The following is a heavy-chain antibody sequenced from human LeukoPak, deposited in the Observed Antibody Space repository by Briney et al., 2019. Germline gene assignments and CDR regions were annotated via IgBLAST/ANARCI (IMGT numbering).Heavy chain of an antibody. CDR3: ARDGSYYDFWSGYSTGYMDV. J-gene: IGHJ6*03. CDR2: IYYSGST. V-gene: IGHV4-59*11. CDR1: GGSISSHY. D-gene: IGHD3-3*01. Sequence: MASETLSLTCTVSGGSISSHYWSWIRQPPGKGLEWIGYIYYSGSTNYNPSLKSRVTISVDTSKNQFSLKLSSVTAADTAVYYCARDGSYYDFWSGYSTGYMDVWAKGPRSPSP.